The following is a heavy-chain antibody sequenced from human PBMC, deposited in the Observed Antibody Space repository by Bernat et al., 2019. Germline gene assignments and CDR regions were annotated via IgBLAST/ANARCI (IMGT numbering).Heavy chain of an antibody. V-gene: IGHV4-34*01. D-gene: IGHD6-19*01. CDR3: ARGPSSWYPLATSFDY. J-gene: IGHJ4*01. Sequence: FSGYYWSWIRQPPGKGLEWIGEINHSGSTNYNPSLKSRVTLSVDTSKNKFSLKLSSVTAADTAVYYCARGPSSWYPLATSFDYWG. CDR1: FSGYY. CDR2: INHSGST.